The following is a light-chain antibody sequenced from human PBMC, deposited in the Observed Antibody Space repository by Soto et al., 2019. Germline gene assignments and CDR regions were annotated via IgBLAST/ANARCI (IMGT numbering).Light chain of an antibody. CDR2: EVT. CDR3: SSYAGSNNLV. CDR1: SSDVGAYDY. J-gene: IGLJ2*01. V-gene: IGLV2-8*01. Sequence: QSALTQTPSASGSPGQSVTISCTGTSSDVGAYDYVSWYQQHPGKAPKLMIYEVTKRPSGVPDRFSGSKSGNTASLTVSGLQVEDEAEYYCSSYAGSNNLVFGGGTKVTV.